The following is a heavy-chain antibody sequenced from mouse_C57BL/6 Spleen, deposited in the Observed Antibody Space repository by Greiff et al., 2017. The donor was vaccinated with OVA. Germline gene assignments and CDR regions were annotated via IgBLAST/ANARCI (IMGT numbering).Heavy chain of an antibody. CDR1: GFTFSSYA. V-gene: IGHV5-4*01. Sequence: EVKLMESGGGLVKPGGSLKLSCAASGFTFSSYAMSWVRQTPEKRLEWVATISDGGSYTYYPDNVKGRFTISRDNAKNNLYLQMSHLKSEDTAMYYCARDSPYDYYAMDYWGQGTSVTVSS. CDR2: ISDGGSYT. J-gene: IGHJ4*01. CDR3: ARDSPYDYYAMDY. D-gene: IGHD6-1*01.